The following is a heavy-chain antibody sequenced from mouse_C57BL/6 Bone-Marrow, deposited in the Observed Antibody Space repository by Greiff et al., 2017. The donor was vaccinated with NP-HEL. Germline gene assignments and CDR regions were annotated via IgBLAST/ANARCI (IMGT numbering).Heavy chain of an antibody. D-gene: IGHD2-4*01. J-gene: IGHJ4*01. V-gene: IGHV1-55*01. CDR1: GYTFTSYW. CDR2: IYPGSGST. CDR3: ARGNDYDGIDYAMDY. Sequence: QVQLQQPGAELVKPGASVKMSCKASGYTFTSYWITWVKQRPGQGLEWIGDIYPGSGSTNYNEKFKSKATLTVDTSSSTAYMQLSSLTSEDSAVYYCARGNDYDGIDYAMDYWGQGTSVTVSS.